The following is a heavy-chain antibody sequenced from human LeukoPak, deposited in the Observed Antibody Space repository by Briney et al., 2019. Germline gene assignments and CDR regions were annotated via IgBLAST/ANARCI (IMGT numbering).Heavy chain of an antibody. CDR1: GFTFSSYA. CDR3: AKTTVGYSSGRYPGWPADY. V-gene: IGHV3-23*01. D-gene: IGHD6-19*01. Sequence: GGSLRLSCAASGFTFSSYAMSWVRQAPGKGLEWVSAISGSGGSTYSADSVKGRFSISRDNFKSTVYLQMNSLRAEDTAVYYCAKTTVGYSSGRYPGWPADYWGQGTLVTVSS. CDR2: ISGSGGST. J-gene: IGHJ4*02.